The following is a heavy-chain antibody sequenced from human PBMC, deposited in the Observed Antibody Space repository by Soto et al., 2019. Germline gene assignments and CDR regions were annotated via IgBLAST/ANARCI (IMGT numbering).Heavy chain of an antibody. Sequence: QVQLVESGGGVVQPGRSLRLSCAASGFTFSSYGMHWVRQAPGKGLEWVAVIWYDGSNKYYADSVKGRFTISRDNSKNTLYLQLNSLRAEDTAVYYCARLDYDFGGYGMDVWGQGTTVTVSS. D-gene: IGHD3-3*01. CDR3: ARLDYDFGGYGMDV. J-gene: IGHJ6*02. V-gene: IGHV3-33*01. CDR2: IWYDGSNK. CDR1: GFTFSSYG.